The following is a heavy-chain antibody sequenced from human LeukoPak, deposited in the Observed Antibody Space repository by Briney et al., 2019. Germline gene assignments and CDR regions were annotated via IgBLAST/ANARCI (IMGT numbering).Heavy chain of an antibody. J-gene: IGHJ4*02. CDR3: ASTGPFGELFRYYFDY. V-gene: IGHV1-69*13. Sequence: ASVKVSCKASGGTFSSYAISWVRQAPGQGLEWMGGITPIFGTANYAQKFQGRVTITADESTSTAYMELSSLRSEDTAVYYCASTGPFGELFRYYFDYWGQGTLVTVSS. D-gene: IGHD3-10*01. CDR2: ITPIFGTA. CDR1: GGTFSSYA.